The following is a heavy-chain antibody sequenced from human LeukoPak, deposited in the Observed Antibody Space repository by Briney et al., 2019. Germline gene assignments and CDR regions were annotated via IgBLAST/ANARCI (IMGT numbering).Heavy chain of an antibody. Sequence: GGSLRLSCAASGFTFNNYAMGWVRQAPGKGLEWVAVISYDGSNKYYADSVKGRFTISRDNSKNTLYLQMNSLRAEDTAVYYCARAENGYFDLYYSDYWGQGTLVTVSS. CDR1: GFTFNNYA. CDR3: ARAENGYFDLYYSDY. CDR2: ISYDGSNK. J-gene: IGHJ4*02. D-gene: IGHD3-9*01. V-gene: IGHV3-30-3*01.